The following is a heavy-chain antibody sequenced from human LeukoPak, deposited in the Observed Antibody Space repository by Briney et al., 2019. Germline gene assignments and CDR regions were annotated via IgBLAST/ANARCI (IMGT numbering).Heavy chain of an antibody. J-gene: IGHJ5*02. CDR1: GFTFSSYA. D-gene: IGHD6-13*01. CDR2: ISGSGGST. CDR3: AITRGSSIAAAGTGGCWFDP. Sequence: GGSLRLSCEASGFTFSSYAMSWVRQAPGKGLEWVSAISGSGGSTYYADSVKGRFTISRDNSKNTLYLQMNSLRAEDTAVYYCAITRGSSIAAAGTGGCWFDPWGQGTLVTVSS. V-gene: IGHV3-23*01.